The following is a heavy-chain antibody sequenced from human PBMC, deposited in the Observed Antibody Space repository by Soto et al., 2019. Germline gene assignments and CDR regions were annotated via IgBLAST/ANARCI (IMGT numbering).Heavy chain of an antibody. Sequence: ASVKVSCKASGYTLTSYGVSWVRQAPGQGLEWMGWISAYNGNTNYAQKLQGRVTMTTDTSTSTAYMELRSLRSDDTAVYYCARVGLEVNWFDPWGQGTLLTVSS. D-gene: IGHD6-19*01. V-gene: IGHV1-18*01. CDR1: GYTLTSYG. J-gene: IGHJ5*02. CDR3: ARVGLEVNWFDP. CDR2: ISAYNGNT.